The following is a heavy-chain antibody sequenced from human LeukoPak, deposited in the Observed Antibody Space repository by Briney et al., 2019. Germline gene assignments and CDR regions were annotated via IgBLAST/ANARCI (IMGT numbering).Heavy chain of an antibody. Sequence: GASVKVSCKASGGTFSSYAISWVRQAPGQGLEWMGGIIPIFGTANYAQKFQGRVTITADKSTSTAYMELSSLRSEDTAVYYCARDLDGGSALFAYWGQGTLVAVSS. CDR1: GGTFSSYA. CDR2: IIPIFGTA. V-gene: IGHV1-69*06. J-gene: IGHJ4*02. CDR3: ARDLDGGSALFAY. D-gene: IGHD2-15*01.